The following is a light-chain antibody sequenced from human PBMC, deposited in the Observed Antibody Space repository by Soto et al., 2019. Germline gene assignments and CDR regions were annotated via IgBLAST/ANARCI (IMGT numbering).Light chain of an antibody. CDR2: WAS. CDR3: QQYYSTPT. J-gene: IGKJ1*01. Sequence: DIVMTQSPDSLAVSLGERATINCRSSQSVLYSSNNKNYLAWYQQKPGQPPKLLIYWASTRESGVPERFSGSGSGTDFTLTVSSLRAEDVAVYYCQQYYSTPTFGQGTKVEIK. V-gene: IGKV4-1*01. CDR1: QSVLYSSNNKNY.